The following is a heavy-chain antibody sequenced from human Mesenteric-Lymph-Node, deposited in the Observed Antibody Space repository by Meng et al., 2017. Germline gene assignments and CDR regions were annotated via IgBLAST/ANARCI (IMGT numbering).Heavy chain of an antibody. CDR3: AKDQGVGGTLGLIDY. CDR1: GFTFSADA. D-gene: IGHD1-26*01. CDR2: ISSDGSRK. V-gene: IGHV3-30*04. Sequence: GESLKISCAASGFTFSADAMQWVRQAPGKGLEWVAIISSDGSRKFYADSVTGRFTISRDNSKNTLYLQMDSLRTEDTALYYCAKDQGVGGTLGLIDYWGQGTLVTVSS. J-gene: IGHJ4*02.